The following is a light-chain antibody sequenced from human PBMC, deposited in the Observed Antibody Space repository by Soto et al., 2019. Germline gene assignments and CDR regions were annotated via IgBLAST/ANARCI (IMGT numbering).Light chain of an antibody. CDR3: QQYYNIPL. CDR1: QSVLYSSNNKSY. V-gene: IGKV4-1*01. Sequence: DSVPTPSPDFLAVSLCARATINCKSRQSVLYSSNNKSYLAWYQQRPEQPPNLLFYWPSTRESGVPDRLSGSGSGTDFTLTISSPQGEDVAVYYCQQYYNIPLFGQGTRLEIK. CDR2: WPS. J-gene: IGKJ5*01.